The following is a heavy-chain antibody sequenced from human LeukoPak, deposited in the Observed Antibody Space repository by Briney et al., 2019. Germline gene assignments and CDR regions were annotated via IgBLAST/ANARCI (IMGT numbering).Heavy chain of an antibody. V-gene: IGHV4-39*01. D-gene: IGHD3-3*01. CDR3: ARHYGRFGVVYSDC. CDR1: GGSISTSNYY. CDR2: IYYSGST. J-gene: IGHJ4*02. Sequence: SETLSLTCTVSGGSISTSNYYWGWIRQPPGKGLEWIGSIYYSGSTYYNPSLKSRVTISVDTSKNQFSLKLSSVTAADTAVYYCARHYGRFGVVYSDCWGQGTLVTVSS.